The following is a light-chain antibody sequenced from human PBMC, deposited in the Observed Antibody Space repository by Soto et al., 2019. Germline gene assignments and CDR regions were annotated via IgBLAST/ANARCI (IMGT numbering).Light chain of an antibody. V-gene: IGKV3-15*01. J-gene: IGKJ1*01. CDR1: QSVNSN. Sequence: IVVTQYPDTLSVSPGERATLSWRASQSVNSNLAWYQQKPGQAPRLLIYGASSRATGIPARFSGSGSGTEFTLTISSLQSEDFAVYYCQLYNCWPRTFGQGTNVDIK. CDR3: QLYNCWPRT. CDR2: GAS.